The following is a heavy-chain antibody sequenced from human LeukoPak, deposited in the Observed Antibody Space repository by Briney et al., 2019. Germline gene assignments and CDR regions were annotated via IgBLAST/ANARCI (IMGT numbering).Heavy chain of an antibody. V-gene: IGHV3-15*01. CDR1: GFTFSNAW. CDR3: TTNDRVLYPNLSPDGLY. CDR2: IKSKTDGGTT. D-gene: IGHD2-2*02. J-gene: IGHJ4*02. Sequence: GGSLRLSCAASGFTFSNAWMSWVRQAPGKGLEWVGRIKSKTDGGTTDYAAPVKGRFTISRDDSKNTLYLQMNSLKTEDTAVYYCTTNDRVLYPNLSPDGLYWGQGTLVTVSS.